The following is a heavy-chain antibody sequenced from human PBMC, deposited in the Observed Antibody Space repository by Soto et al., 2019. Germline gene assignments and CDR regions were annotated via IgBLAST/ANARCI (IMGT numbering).Heavy chain of an antibody. CDR3: ATIFSCSGGSCIHFGLDI. Sequence: PGGSLRLSCAASGFIFSDYGFHWVRQGPGRGLEWLAVIPNDGSYKYYADPVKGRFTISRDNAKNSLYLQMNSLRVEDTAVYYRATIFSCSGGSCIHFGLDIWGQGTTVTVSS. V-gene: IGHV3-33*03. CDR1: GFIFSDYG. D-gene: IGHD2-15*01. J-gene: IGHJ6*02. CDR2: IPNDGSYK.